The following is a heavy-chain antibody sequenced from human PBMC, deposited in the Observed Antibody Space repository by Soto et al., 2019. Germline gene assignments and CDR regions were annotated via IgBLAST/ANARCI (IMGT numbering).Heavy chain of an antibody. CDR2: IYYTGSS. CDR1: GDSIDSGGSY. J-gene: IGHJ4*02. CDR3: ARERQLGPSSGRLDF. V-gene: IGHV4-31*03. D-gene: IGHD6-6*01. Sequence: SETLSLTCNVSGDSIDSGGSYWSWIRQRPGKGLEWIGYIYYTGSSYYNPSLKSRLTLSLYTSNNQFSLQLKSVTAADTAVYYCARERQLGPSSGRLDFWGLGTLVTLSS.